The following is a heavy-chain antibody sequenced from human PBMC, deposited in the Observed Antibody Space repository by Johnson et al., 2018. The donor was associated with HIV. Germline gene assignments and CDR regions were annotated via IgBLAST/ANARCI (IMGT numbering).Heavy chain of an antibody. Sequence: VQLVESGVGVVQPGRSLRLSCAASKFRFRSYGMHWVRQAPGKGLEWVAFIRYDGSNKYYADSVKGRFTISRDNSKNTLYLQMNSLRAEDTAVYYCARDRWELLARSAFDIWGQGTMVTVSS. CDR3: ARDRWELLARSAFDI. J-gene: IGHJ3*02. D-gene: IGHD1-26*01. CDR1: KFRFRSYG. CDR2: IRYDGSNK. V-gene: IGHV3-33*08.